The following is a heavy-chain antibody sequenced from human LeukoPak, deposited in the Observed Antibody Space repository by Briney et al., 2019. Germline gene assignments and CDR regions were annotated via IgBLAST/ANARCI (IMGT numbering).Heavy chain of an antibody. Sequence: GGSLGLSCAASGFTFSSYAMHWVRQAPGKGLEWVAVISYDGSNKYYADSVKGRFTISRDNSKNTLYLQMNSLRAEDTAVYYCARDPSDYYYYYGMDVWGQGTTVTVSS. CDR2: ISYDGSNK. J-gene: IGHJ6*02. V-gene: IGHV3-30-3*01. CDR3: ARDPSDYYYYYGMDV. CDR1: GFTFSSYA.